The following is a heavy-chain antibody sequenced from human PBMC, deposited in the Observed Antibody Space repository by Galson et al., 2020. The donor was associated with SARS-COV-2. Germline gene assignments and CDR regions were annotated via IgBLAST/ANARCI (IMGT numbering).Heavy chain of an antibody. Sequence: GGSLRPSCVGPGLIYSNYALSWVRQAPGKGLDWVSTLSVNVGNTYFEDSLKGRFRISRDNSKNKLFLQMNSLTVEDTVIYYCAKNPLGATVGRVENWGQGTLVLVSS. D-gene: IGHD3-10*01. CDR2: LSVNVGNT. V-gene: IGHV3-23*01. CDR3: AKNPLGATVGRVEN. CDR1: GLIYSNYA. J-gene: IGHJ4*02.